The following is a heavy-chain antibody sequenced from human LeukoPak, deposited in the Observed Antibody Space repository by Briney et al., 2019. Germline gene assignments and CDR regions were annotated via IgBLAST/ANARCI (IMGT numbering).Heavy chain of an antibody. CDR1: GGSFSGYY. J-gene: IGHJ5*02. CDR2: INHSGST. V-gene: IGHV4-34*01. Sequence: PSETLSLTCAVYGGSFSGYYWSWLRQPPGKGLEWIGEINHSGSTNYNPSLKSRVTISVDTSKNQFSLKLSSVTAADTAVYYCARGQMGYDFWSGYYYNWFDPWGQGTLVTVSS. D-gene: IGHD3-3*01. CDR3: ARGQMGYDFWSGYYYNWFDP.